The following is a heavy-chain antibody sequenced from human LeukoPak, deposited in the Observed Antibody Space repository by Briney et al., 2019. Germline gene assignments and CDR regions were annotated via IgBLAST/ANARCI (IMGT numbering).Heavy chain of an antibody. J-gene: IGHJ4*02. D-gene: IGHD3-22*01. V-gene: IGHV3-48*01. Sequence: SGGSLRLSCAASGFTFSSYSMNWVRQAPGKGLEWVSYISSSSSTIYYADSVKGRFTISRDNAKNSLYLQMNSLRAEDTAVYYWARGISPRKRAMIVVVIPYFDHWGQGTLVTVSS. CDR2: ISSSSSTI. CDR3: ARGISPRKRAMIVVVIPYFDH. CDR1: GFTFSSYS.